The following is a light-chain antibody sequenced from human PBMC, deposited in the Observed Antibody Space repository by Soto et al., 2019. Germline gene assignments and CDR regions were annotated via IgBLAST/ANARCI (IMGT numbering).Light chain of an antibody. CDR3: QQYGSSRTWT. Sequence: EIVMTLSPGTLPLSQGERATLSCRASQSVSSSYLAWYQQKPGQAPRLLIYGASSRATGIPDRFSGSGSGTDFTLTISRLEPEDFAVYYCQQYGSSRTWTFGQGTKADNK. V-gene: IGKV3-20*01. CDR2: GAS. J-gene: IGKJ1*01. CDR1: QSVSSSY.